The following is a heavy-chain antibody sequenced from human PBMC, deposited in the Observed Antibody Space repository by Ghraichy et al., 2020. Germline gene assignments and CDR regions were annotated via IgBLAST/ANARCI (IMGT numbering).Heavy chain of an antibody. CDR3: ARDTSWNSDFRFDY. CDR2: IKKDGSTK. Sequence: LSLTCAASGFTFSDYWMGWVRQAPGKGLEWVANIKKDGSTKYYVDSVRGRFTISRDNAKNTLYLQMNSLRAEDTAVYYCARDTSWNSDFRFDYWGQGTLVTVSS. J-gene: IGHJ4*02. CDR1: GFTFSDYW. V-gene: IGHV3-7*01. D-gene: IGHD1-7*01.